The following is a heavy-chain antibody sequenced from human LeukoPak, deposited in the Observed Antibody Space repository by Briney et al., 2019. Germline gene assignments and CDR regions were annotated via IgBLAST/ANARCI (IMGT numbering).Heavy chain of an antibody. CDR2: IYYSGST. J-gene: IGHJ3*02. D-gene: IGHD6-6*01. Sequence: SETLSLTCTVSGGSISSYYWSWIRQPPGKGLEWIGYIYYSGSTNYNPSLKSRVTISVDTPKSQFSLKLSSVTAADTAVYYCARYSSSSYAFDIWGQGTMVTVSS. V-gene: IGHV4-59*01. CDR1: GGSISSYY. CDR3: ARYSSSSYAFDI.